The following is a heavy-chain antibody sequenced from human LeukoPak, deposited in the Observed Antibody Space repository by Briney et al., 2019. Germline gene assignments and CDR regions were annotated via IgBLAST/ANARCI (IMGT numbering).Heavy chain of an antibody. CDR2: IKSDGSST. V-gene: IGHV3-74*01. CDR3: GRSWGVGAFDI. D-gene: IGHD3-10*01. Sequence: GGSLRLSCAASGFTFSTYWMYWVRQAPGKGLVWVSRIKSDGSSTNYADSVKGRFTISRDNAKDTLYLQMNSLRAEDTAVYYCGRSWGVGAFDIWGQGTMVIVSS. CDR1: GFTFSTYW. J-gene: IGHJ3*02.